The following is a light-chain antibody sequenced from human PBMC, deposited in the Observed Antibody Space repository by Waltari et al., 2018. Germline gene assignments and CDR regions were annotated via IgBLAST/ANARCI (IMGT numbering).Light chain of an antibody. J-gene: IGKJ2*01. CDR3: MQYTQWPHT. CDR2: RAS. Sequence: EVVLTQSPLSLPVTLGQTASISCRSSQSLVYSDGNTRLTWFQQRPGQSPRRLIDRASNRDSGVPERFSGSGSGTDFTLKISRVEAEDVGVYYCMQYTQWPHTFGQGTKLEIK. V-gene: IGKV2-30*01. CDR1: QSLVYSDGNTR.